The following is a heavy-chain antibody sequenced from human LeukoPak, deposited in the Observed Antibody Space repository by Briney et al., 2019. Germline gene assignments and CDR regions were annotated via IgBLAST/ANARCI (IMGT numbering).Heavy chain of an antibody. CDR3: ARRGYSYGRRTTDY. D-gene: IGHD5-18*01. V-gene: IGHV4-34*01. Sequence: SETLSLTCAVYGGSFSGYYWSWIRQPPGKGLEWIGEINHSGSANYNPSLKSRVTISVDTSKNQFSLKLSSVTAADTAVYYCARRGYSYGRRTTDYWGQGTLVTVSS. J-gene: IGHJ4*02. CDR1: GGSFSGYY. CDR2: INHSGSA.